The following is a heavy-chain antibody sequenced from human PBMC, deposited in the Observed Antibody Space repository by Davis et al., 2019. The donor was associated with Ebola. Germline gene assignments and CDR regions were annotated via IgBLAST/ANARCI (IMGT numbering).Heavy chain of an antibody. J-gene: IGHJ5*02. CDR2: INPNSGDT. D-gene: IGHD5-12*01. V-gene: IGHV1-2*06. CDR3: ARGSGYDGFDP. CDR1: GYTFTGYY. Sequence: AASVKVSCKASGYTFTGYYIHWVRQAPGQGLEWMGRINPNSGDTIYAQKFQGRVTMTRDTSISTAYMELSRLRFDDTAVYYCARGSGYDGFDPWGQGTLVTVSS.